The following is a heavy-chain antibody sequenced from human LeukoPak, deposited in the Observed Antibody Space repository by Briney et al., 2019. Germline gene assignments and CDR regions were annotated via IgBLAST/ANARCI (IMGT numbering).Heavy chain of an antibody. V-gene: IGHV3-21*01. CDR1: GFTFSSYT. CDR3: ARDPTPRYFSGDSCYTHYGMDV. D-gene: IGHD2-15*01. CDR2: ISSSSNYI. J-gene: IGHJ6*02. Sequence: GGSLRLSCAASGFTFSSYTMNWVRQAPGKGLEWVSSISSSSNYIYYADSVKGRLTISRDNAKNSLYLQMNSLRAEDTAVYYCARDPTPRYFSGDSCYTHYGMDVWGQGTTVTVSS.